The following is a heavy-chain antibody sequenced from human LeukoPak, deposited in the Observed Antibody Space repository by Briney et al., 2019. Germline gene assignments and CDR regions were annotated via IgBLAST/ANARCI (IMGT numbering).Heavy chain of an antibody. CDR3: AKSAGDYYYYYMDV. CDR2: ISGGGSNT. CDR1: GFAFSSYA. V-gene: IGHV3-23*01. J-gene: IGHJ6*03. Sequence: PGGSLILSCAASGFAFSSYAMIWVRQAPGKGLEWVSSISGGGSNTYYADSVKGRFTISRDQSKNTLYVQMNSLRAEDTAIYYCAKSAGDYYYYYMDVWGKGTTVTVSS. D-gene: IGHD3-10*01.